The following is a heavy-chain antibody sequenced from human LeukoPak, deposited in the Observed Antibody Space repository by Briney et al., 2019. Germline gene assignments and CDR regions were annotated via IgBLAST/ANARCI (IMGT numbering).Heavy chain of an antibody. CDR3: ARARGSIAARRGNWFDP. Sequence: ASVKVSCKASGYTFTSYDIYWVRQATGQGLEWMGWINPNSGNTGYAQKLQGRVTMTRNTSISTAYMELSSLRSEDTAVYYCARARGSIAARRGNWFDPWGQGTLVTVSS. CDR1: GYTFTSYD. V-gene: IGHV1-8*01. CDR2: INPNSGNT. J-gene: IGHJ5*02. D-gene: IGHD6-6*01.